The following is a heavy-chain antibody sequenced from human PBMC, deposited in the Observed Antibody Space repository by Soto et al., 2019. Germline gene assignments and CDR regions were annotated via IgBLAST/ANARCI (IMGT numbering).Heavy chain of an antibody. CDR3: TRALDIVLVPAARKGMDV. Sequence: PGGSLRLSCIASGFTFGDYAMSWFRQAPGKGLEWVGFIRSKAYGGTTEYAASVKGRFTISRDDSKSIAYLQMNSLKTEDTAVYYCTRALDIVLVPAARKGMDVWGQGTTVTVSS. CDR1: GFTFGDYA. D-gene: IGHD2-2*03. J-gene: IGHJ6*02. V-gene: IGHV3-49*03. CDR2: IRSKAYGGTT.